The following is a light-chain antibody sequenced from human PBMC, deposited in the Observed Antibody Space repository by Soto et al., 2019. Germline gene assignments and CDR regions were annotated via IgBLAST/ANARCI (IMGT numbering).Light chain of an antibody. CDR3: SSYAGSTVV. J-gene: IGLJ2*01. CDR2: EVS. Sequence: QSALTQPPSASGSPGQSVTISCTGTSSDVGGYNYVSWYQQHPGKAPKLMIYEVSKRPSGVHDRFSGSKSGNTASLTVSGLQAEDEADYYCSSYAGSTVVFGGGTKVTVL. CDR1: SSDVGGYNY. V-gene: IGLV2-8*01.